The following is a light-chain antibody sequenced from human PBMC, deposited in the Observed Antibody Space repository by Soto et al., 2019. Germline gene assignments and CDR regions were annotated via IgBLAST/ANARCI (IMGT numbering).Light chain of an antibody. Sequence: VIWMTQSPSLLSASTGDRFTISCRISQGITSYLAWYQQKPGKAPELLIYAASTLQSGVPSRFSGSGSGTDFTLTISCLQSEDFATYYCQQYYTFPYTFGHGTNLEIK. CDR3: QQYYTFPYT. CDR2: AAS. CDR1: QGITSY. J-gene: IGKJ2*01. V-gene: IGKV1D-8*01.